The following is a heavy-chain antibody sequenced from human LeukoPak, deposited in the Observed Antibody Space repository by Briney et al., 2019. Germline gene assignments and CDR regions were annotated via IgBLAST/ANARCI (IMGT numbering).Heavy chain of an antibody. CDR1: GASIRSYY. CDR2: IYTSGST. V-gene: IGHV4-4*09. D-gene: IGHD3-9*01. J-gene: IGHJ2*01. Sequence: SETLSLTCSVPGASIRSYYWSWIRQPPGKGLEWIGYIYTSGSTNHSPSLKGRVSLSMDTSKNHFSLTLSSVTAADTAAYFCARQARLGSYLFFDRCGGPTLLTVPS. CDR3: ARQARLGSYLFFDR.